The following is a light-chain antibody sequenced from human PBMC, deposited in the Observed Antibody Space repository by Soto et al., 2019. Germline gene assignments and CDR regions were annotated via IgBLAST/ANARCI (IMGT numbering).Light chain of an antibody. CDR1: SIDVGRTNI. J-gene: IGLJ1*01. V-gene: IGLV2-23*02. CDR2: EAT. Sequence: QSVLTQPASVSGSPGQSITISCIGTSIDVGRTNIVSWYQQHPGKAPKLIIYEATKRPSGVSDRFSGSKSDNTASLTISGLQAEDEADYYCCSSSYRGTFTYVFGTGTKLTVL. CDR3: CSSSYRGTFTYV.